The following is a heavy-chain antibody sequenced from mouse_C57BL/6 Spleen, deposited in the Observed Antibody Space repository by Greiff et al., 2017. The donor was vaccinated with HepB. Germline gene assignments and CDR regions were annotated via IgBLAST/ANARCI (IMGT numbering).Heavy chain of an antibody. V-gene: IGHV5-16*01. J-gene: IGHJ2*01. CDR1: GFTFSDYY. D-gene: IGHD1-1*01. Sequence: EVNVVESEGGLVQPGSSMKLSCTASGFTFSDYYMAWVRQVPEKGLEWVANINYDGSSTYYLDSLKSRFIISRDNAKNILYLQMSSLKSEDTATYYCARAPFTTVVADYYFDYWGQGTTLTVSS. CDR3: ARAPFTTVVADYYFDY. CDR2: INYDGSST.